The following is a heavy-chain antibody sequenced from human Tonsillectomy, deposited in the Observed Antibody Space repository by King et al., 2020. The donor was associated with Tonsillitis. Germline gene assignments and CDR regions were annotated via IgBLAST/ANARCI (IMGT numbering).Heavy chain of an antibody. D-gene: IGHD3-9*01. Sequence: VQLVESGGGLVKPGGSLRLSFAASGFTFSDYYISWIRQAPGKGLEWVSYISSSSSYTNYADPVKGRFTISRDNAKNSLYLQMNSLRAEDTAVYYCARGVYDILTGQFDYWGQGTLVTVSS. CDR3: ARGVYDILTGQFDY. J-gene: IGHJ4*02. CDR2: ISSSSSYT. CDR1: GFTFSDYY. V-gene: IGHV3-11*05.